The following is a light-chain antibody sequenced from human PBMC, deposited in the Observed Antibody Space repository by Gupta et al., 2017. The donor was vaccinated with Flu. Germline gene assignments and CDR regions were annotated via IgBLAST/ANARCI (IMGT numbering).Light chain of an antibody. V-gene: IGKV1-39*01. CDR1: QSISSY. Sequence: DIQMTQSPSSLSASVGDRVTITCRASQSISSYLNWYQQKPGKAPKLLIYAASSLQSGVPSRFSGSGSGTDFTLTISSRQPEEFATYYCQQSYSTPPWTFGQGTKVEIK. J-gene: IGKJ1*01. CDR2: AAS. CDR3: QQSYSTPPWT.